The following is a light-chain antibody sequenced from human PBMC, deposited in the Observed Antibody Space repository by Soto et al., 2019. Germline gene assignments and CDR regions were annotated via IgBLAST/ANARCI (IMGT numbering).Light chain of an antibody. CDR1: QSISSW. V-gene: IGKV1-5*01. CDR3: QQYNTYPWT. J-gene: IGKJ1*01. CDR2: HAY. Sequence: DIQMTQSPSTPSASVGDRATLTCRASQSISSWLAWYQQKPGKAPKLLIYHAYSLESGVPSRFSGSESGTEFTLTINSLQPDEFATYYCQQYNTYPWTFGQGTKVDIK.